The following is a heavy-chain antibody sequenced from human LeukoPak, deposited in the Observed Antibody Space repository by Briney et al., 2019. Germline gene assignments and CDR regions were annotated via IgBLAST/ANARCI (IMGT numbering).Heavy chain of an antibody. CDR1: GFTFSSYE. CDR2: ISSSGSTI. V-gene: IGHV3-48*03. D-gene: IGHD2-15*01. J-gene: IGHJ5*02. CDR3: ARDCSGGSCLFA. Sequence: GGSLRLSCAASGFTFSSYEMNWVRQAPGKGLEWVSYISSSGSTIYYADSVKGRFTISRDNAKNSLYLQMNSLRAEDTAVYYCARDCSGGSCLFAWGQGTLVTVSS.